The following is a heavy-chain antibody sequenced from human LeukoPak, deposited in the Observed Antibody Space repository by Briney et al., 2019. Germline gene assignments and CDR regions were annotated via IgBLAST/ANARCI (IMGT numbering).Heavy chain of an antibody. J-gene: IGHJ4*02. CDR2: ISGSGGST. V-gene: IGHV3-23*01. CDR1: GFTFSSYA. Sequence: GGSLRLSCAASGFTFSSYAMSWVRQAPGKGLEWVSAISGSGGSTYYADSLKGRFTISRDNAKNSLYLQMNSLRAEDTAVYYCARGRMLYYYDSSGYPFDYWGQGSLVTVSS. CDR3: ARGRMLYYYDSSGYPFDY. D-gene: IGHD3-22*01.